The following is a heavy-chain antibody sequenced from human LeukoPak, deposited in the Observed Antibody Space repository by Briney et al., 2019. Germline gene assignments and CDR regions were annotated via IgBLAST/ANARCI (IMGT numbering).Heavy chain of an antibody. Sequence: QPGGSLRLSCAASGFTFSSYEMNWVRQAPGKGLEWVSYISSSGSTIYYADSVKGRFTTSRHNSNNTLDLQMNSLRTEDTAMYYCARSYNSAWLDYWGQGTLVTVSS. V-gene: IGHV3-48*03. CDR2: ISSSGSTI. CDR3: ARSYNSAWLDY. J-gene: IGHJ4*02. D-gene: IGHD6-19*01. CDR1: GFTFSSYE.